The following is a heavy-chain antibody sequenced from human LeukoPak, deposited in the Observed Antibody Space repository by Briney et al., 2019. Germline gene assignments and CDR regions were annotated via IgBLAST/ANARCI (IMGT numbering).Heavy chain of an antibody. D-gene: IGHD5-24*01. CDR1: GGSFSGYY. CDR2: INHSGST. Sequence: SETLSLTCAVYGGSFSGYYWSWIRQPPGQGLEWIGEINHSGSTNYNPSLKSRVAISVDTSKNQFSLKLSSVTAADTAVYYCASGRDGYNLYFGAFDIWGQGTMVTVSS. V-gene: IGHV4-34*01. J-gene: IGHJ3*02. CDR3: ASGRDGYNLYFGAFDI.